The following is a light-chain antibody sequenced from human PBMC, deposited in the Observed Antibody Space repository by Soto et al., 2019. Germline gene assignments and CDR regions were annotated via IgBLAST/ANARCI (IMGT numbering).Light chain of an antibody. CDR1: HTINNN. CDR3: QQYYNWPRT. Sequence: VMTQAPATLSVSPGERATLSCRASHTINNNVAWYQLKDGQVPRLVIYGASTRATDIPANFSGSGSGTEFTLTISSLQSEDFAIYFCQQYYNWPRTFGQGTKVDIK. CDR2: GAS. V-gene: IGKV3-15*01. J-gene: IGKJ1*01.